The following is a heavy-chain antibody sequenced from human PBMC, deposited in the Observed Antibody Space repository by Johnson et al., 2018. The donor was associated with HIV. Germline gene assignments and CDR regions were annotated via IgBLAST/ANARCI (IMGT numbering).Heavy chain of an antibody. Sequence: VQLVESGGGLVQPGGSLRLSCAASGFTFSSYWMSWVRQAPGKGLEWVANIKQDGREKYYVDSVKGRFTISRDNSKNTLYLQMNSLRAEDTAVYYCARTRHYYEAFDIWGQGTMVTVSS. J-gene: IGHJ3*02. D-gene: IGHD3-10*01. CDR2: IKQDGREK. V-gene: IGHV3-7*02. CDR1: GFTFSSYW. CDR3: ARTRHYYEAFDI.